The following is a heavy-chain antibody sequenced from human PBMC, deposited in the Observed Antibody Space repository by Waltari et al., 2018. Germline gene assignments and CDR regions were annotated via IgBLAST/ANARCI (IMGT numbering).Heavy chain of an antibody. D-gene: IGHD4-17*01. Sequence: VQLVQSGAEVKKPGASVKVSCKASGYSFTSFDIYWVRQAAGQGLEWMGWMNPDSGNTGYAEKFQGRVTMTRDNSISTAYMELSSLRSEDTAVYYCAREFYYSDAFTGVWGQGTLVTVSS. V-gene: IGHV1-8*01. CDR1: GYSFTSFD. CDR2: MNPDSGNT. J-gene: IGHJ4*02. CDR3: AREFYYSDAFTGV.